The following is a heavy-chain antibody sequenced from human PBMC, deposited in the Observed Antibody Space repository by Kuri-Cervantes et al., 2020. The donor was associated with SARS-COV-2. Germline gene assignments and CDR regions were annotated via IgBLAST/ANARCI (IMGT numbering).Heavy chain of an antibody. CDR1: GFTFSSYW. V-gene: IGHV3-30-3*01. CDR3: ARDGSGSYSWFDP. Sequence: LSLTCAASGFTFSSYWMSWVRQAPGKGLEWVAVISYDGSNKYYADSVKGRFTISRANSKNTLYLQMNSLRAEDTAVYYCARDGSGSYSWFDPWGQGTLVTVSS. J-gene: IGHJ5*02. D-gene: IGHD1-26*01. CDR2: ISYDGSNK.